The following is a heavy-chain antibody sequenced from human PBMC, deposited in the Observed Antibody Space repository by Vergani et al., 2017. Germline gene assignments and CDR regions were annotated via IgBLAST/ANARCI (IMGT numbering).Heavy chain of an antibody. J-gene: IGHJ4*02. V-gene: IGHV3-33*01. D-gene: IGHD2-2*01. Sequence: QVQLVESGGGVVQPGRSLRLSCAASGFTFSSYGMHWVRQAPGKGLEWVAVIWYDGSKKYYADSVKGRFTISRDNSKNTLYLQMNSLRAEDTAVYYCARDRVLYCSSTSCYPIDYWGQGTLVTVSS. CDR1: GFTFSSYG. CDR3: ARDRVLYCSSTSCYPIDY. CDR2: IWYDGSKK.